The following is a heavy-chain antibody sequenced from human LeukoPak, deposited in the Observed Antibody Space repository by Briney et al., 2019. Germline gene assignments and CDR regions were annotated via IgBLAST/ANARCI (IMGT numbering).Heavy chain of an antibody. J-gene: IGHJ4*02. Sequence: SETLSLTCSVSGGSISSRSYYWGWIRQPPGKGLEWIGSIYYSGSTYYNPSLMSRVTISVDTSKNQFSLKLSSVTAADTAVYYCARTRYYYNSRSYGAPYYFDYWGQGTLVTVSS. D-gene: IGHD3-10*01. V-gene: IGHV4-39*01. CDR1: GGSISSRSYY. CDR2: IYYSGST. CDR3: ARTRYYYNSRSYGAPYYFDY.